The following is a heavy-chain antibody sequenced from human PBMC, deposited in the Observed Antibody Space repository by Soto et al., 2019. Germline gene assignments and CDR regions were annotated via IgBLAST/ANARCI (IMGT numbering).Heavy chain of an antibody. J-gene: IGHJ4*02. V-gene: IGHV1-18*01. CDR1: GYPFTSYT. Sequence: QVQLVQSGAEVKKPGAAVKVSCKATGYPFTSYTISWVRQAPGQGLEWVGWISAYNGNTKYAQKVQGRVTMTTDTTTSTANQEPRSLRSDDTAVYYSERARLYYYWGWGIYNGESDVWGQGTLVTVSS. CDR3: ERARLYYYWGWGIYNGESDV. D-gene: IGHD3-16*01. CDR2: ISAYNGNT.